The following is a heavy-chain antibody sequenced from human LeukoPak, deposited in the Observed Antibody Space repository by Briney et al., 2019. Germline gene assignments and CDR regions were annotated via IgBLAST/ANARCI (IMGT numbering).Heavy chain of an antibody. V-gene: IGHV3-21*01. J-gene: IGHJ4*02. Sequence: GGSLRLSCEASGLTFSRYSINWVRQAPGKGLEWVSSISGDGNYIYYADSMKGRFTVSRDNAKNSLYLQMDSLRDEDTAVYYCASGVYDSLYYFDYWGQGTLVTVSS. CDR1: GLTFSRYS. D-gene: IGHD5/OR15-5a*01. CDR2: ISGDGNYI. CDR3: ASGVYDSLYYFDY.